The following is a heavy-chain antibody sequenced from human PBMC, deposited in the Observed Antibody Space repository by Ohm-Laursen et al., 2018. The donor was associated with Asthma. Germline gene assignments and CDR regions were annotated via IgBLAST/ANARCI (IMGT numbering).Heavy chain of an antibody. CDR1: GFTFSSYG. CDR3: AKFYYDSSAAGRLDY. J-gene: IGHJ4*02. CDR2: ISYDGSNK. Sequence: SLRLSCAASGFTFSSYGMHWVRQAPGKGLEWVAVISYDGSNKYYADSVKGRFTISRDNSKNTLYLQMNSLRAEDTAVYYCAKFYYDSSAAGRLDYWGQGTLVTVSS. V-gene: IGHV3-30*18. D-gene: IGHD3-22*01.